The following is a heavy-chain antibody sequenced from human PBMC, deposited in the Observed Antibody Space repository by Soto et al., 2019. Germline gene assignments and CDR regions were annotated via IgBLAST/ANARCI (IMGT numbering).Heavy chain of an antibody. CDR2: MFPGDSDT. CDR3: VIHSGRSFPDAFDV. D-gene: IGHD1-26*01. J-gene: IGHJ3*01. V-gene: IGHV5-51*01. Sequence: GESLKICCKGSGYTFTSYWIGWVRQMPGKGLEWMGIMFPGDSDTRYSPSFEGQVTISADKSTSTAYLQWRSLKASDTAMYYCVIHSGRSFPDAFDVWGQGTMVTVSS. CDR1: GYTFTSYW.